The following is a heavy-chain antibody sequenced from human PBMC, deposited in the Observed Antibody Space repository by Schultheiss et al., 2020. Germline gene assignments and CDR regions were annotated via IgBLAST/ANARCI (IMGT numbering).Heavy chain of an antibody. J-gene: IGHJ6*02. V-gene: IGHV3-30*04. CDR3: ASLDGPPVDYGLDV. CDR2: ISYDGSNK. Sequence: GESLKISCAAAGFTFSSYAMHWVRQAPGKGLEWVAVISYDGSNKYYADSVKGRFTISRDNSKNTLYLQMNSLRAEDTAVYYCASLDGPPVDYGLDVWGQGTTVTVSS. CDR1: GFTFSSYA.